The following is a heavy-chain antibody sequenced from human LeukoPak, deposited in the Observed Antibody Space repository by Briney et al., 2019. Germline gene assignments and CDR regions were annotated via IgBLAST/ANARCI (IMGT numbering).Heavy chain of an antibody. CDR2: IYTSGST. Sequence: SETLSLTCTVSGGSISSYYWSWIRQPAGKGLEWIGRIYTSGSTNYNPSLKSRVTMSVDTSKKQFSLKLSSVTAADTAVYYCALLYDYVWGSYLDYWGQGTLVTVSS. V-gene: IGHV4-4*07. CDR1: GGSISSYY. J-gene: IGHJ4*02. CDR3: ALLYDYVWGSYLDY. D-gene: IGHD3-16*02.